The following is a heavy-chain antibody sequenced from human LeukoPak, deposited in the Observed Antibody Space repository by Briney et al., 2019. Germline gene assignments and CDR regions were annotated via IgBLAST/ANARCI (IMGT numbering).Heavy chain of an antibody. CDR3: ASSGYSSGWY. CDR1: GGSFSGYY. J-gene: IGHJ4*02. Sequence: SETLSLTCAVYGGSFSGYYWSWIRQPPGKGLEWIGEINHSGSTNYNPSLKSRVTISVDTSKNQFSLKLSSVTAADTAVYYCASSGYSSGWYWGQGTLVTVSS. D-gene: IGHD6-19*01. V-gene: IGHV4-34*01. CDR2: INHSGST.